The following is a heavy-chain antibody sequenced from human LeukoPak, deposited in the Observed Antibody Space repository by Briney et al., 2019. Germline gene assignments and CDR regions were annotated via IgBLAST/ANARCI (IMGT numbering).Heavy chain of an antibody. V-gene: IGHV3-21*01. D-gene: IGHD6-6*01. Sequence: GGSLRLSCAASGFTFSSYNMNWVRQAPGKGREWVSSISSSRSYIYYADSVKGRFTISRDNAKNSLYLQMNSLRAEDTAVYYCARVSLSSVYYYYYYMDVWGKGTTVTISS. CDR2: ISSSRSYI. CDR1: GFTFSSYN. CDR3: ARVSLSSVYYYYYYMDV. J-gene: IGHJ6*03.